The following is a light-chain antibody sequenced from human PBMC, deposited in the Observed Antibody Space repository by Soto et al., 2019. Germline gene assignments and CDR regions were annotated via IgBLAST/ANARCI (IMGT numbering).Light chain of an antibody. J-gene: IGKJ1*01. CDR1: QSVSSSY. CDR3: QQYGSSPWT. Sequence: IVLTQSPGTLSLSPGERATLSCRASQSVSSSYLAWYQQKPGRAPRLLIYGASSRATGIPDRFSGSGSGTDFTLTISRLEPEDFAVYYCQQYGSSPWTFGQGTKVDIK. V-gene: IGKV3-20*01. CDR2: GAS.